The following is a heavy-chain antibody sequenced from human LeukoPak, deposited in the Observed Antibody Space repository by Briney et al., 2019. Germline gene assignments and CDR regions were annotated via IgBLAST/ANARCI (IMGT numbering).Heavy chain of an antibody. V-gene: IGHV4-39*01. CDR2: SYDSSNT. Sequence: SETLSLTCTVSGGSISSSTAYWGWIRQAPGKGLEWIGSSYDSSNTYDNPSLKSRVTISADTSKEQFSLTLGSVSATDTAVYYCASPRGFRYGYFDYWGQGPLVPVSS. D-gene: IGHD5-18*01. CDR3: ASPRGFRYGYFDY. CDR1: GGSISSSTAY. J-gene: IGHJ4*02.